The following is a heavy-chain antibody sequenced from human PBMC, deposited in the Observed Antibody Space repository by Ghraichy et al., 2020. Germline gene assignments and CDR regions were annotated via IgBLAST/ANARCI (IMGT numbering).Heavy chain of an antibody. CDR2: FYTSGST. V-gene: IGHV4-4*07. Sequence: SETLSLTCTVSGASINNYYWNWIRQPAGKGLEWIGHFYTSGSTNYNASLKSRVTMSVDTSKNQFSLKLSSVTAADTAVYYCAVFGDHHRVDYWGQGTLVTVSS. CDR3: AVFGDHHRVDY. D-gene: IGHD4-17*01. J-gene: IGHJ4*02. CDR1: GASINNYY.